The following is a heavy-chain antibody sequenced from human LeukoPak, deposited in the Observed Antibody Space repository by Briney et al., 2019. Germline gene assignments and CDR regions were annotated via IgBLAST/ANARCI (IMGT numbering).Heavy chain of an antibody. CDR1: GHTFTGYY. Sequence: ASVKVSCKASGHTFTGYYMHWVRQAPGQGLEWMGWINPNSGGTNYAQKFQGRVTMTRDTSISTAYMELSRLRSDDTAVYYCARDHWSHYYGSGGENYFDPWGQGTLVTVSS. CDR3: ARDHWSHYYGSGGENYFDP. CDR2: INPNSGGT. J-gene: IGHJ5*02. D-gene: IGHD3-10*01. V-gene: IGHV1-2*02.